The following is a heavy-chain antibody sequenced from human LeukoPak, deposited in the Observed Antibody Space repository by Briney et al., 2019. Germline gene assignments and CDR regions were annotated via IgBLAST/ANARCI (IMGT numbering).Heavy chain of an antibody. CDR2: VDGGGGGT. CDR1: GFTLSSYA. Sequence: GGSLRLSCAASGFTLSSYAMTWVRQAPGRGLEWVSSVDGGGGGTYYADSVKGRFTTSRDNSKDTLYLQMNGLRAEDTAVYFCAKQSAGSAAWYSLHYDFWGQGTLVTVSS. V-gene: IGHV3-23*01. CDR3: AKQSAGSAAWYSLHYDF. D-gene: IGHD6-13*01. J-gene: IGHJ4*02.